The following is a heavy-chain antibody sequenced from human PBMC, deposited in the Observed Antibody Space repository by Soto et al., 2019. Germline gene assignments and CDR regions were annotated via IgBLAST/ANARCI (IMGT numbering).Heavy chain of an antibody. J-gene: IGHJ6*03. CDR2: INPGNGNT. D-gene: IGHD3-3*01. V-gene: IGHV1-3*01. Sequence: GASVKVSCKASGYTFTSYAMHWVRQAPGQRLEWMGWINPGNGNTNYSQKFQGRVTVTRNTSISTAYMELSSLRSEDTAVYYCARAYYDFWSGPRDYYYYMDVWGKGTTVTVSS. CDR1: GYTFTSYA. CDR3: ARAYYDFWSGPRDYYYYMDV.